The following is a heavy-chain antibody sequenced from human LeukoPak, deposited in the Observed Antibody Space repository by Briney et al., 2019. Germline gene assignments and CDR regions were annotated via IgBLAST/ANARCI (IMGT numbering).Heavy chain of an antibody. D-gene: IGHD3-3*01. J-gene: IGHJ4*02. V-gene: IGHV3-15*01. CDR3: TAERGYSFYY. Sequence: GGSLRLSCAASGFTFNNAWMSWVRQAPGKGLEWVGHIKSNAAGGTTDYTAPVRGRFTISRDDSKNTVYLQMNSLKTEDTAVYYCTAERGYSFYYWGQGTLVTVSS. CDR2: IKSNAAGGTT. CDR1: GFTFNNAW.